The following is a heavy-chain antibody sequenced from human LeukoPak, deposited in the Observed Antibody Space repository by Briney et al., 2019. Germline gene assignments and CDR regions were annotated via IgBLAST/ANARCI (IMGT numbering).Heavy chain of an antibody. V-gene: IGHV4-59*08. Sequence: SETLSLTCTVSGGSISSYYWSWIRQPPGKGREWIGYIYYSGSTNYNPSLKSRVTISVDTSKNQFSLKLSSVTAADTAVYYCARLYCSSTSCFLDAFDIWGQGTMVTVSS. CDR1: GGSISSYY. J-gene: IGHJ3*02. CDR2: IYYSGST. CDR3: ARLYCSSTSCFLDAFDI. D-gene: IGHD2-2*01.